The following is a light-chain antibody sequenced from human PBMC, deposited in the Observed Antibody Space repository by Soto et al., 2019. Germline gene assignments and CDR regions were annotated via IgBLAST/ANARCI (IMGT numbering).Light chain of an antibody. CDR1: QSVSNNY. CDR2: GAS. CDR3: QQYCSSPQT. V-gene: IGKV3-20*01. J-gene: IGKJ1*01. Sequence: EIVLTQSPGTLSLSPGERATLPCRASQSVSNNYLAWYQHKPGQAPRLLIYGASSRDTGIPDRFSGSGSGTDFTLTISRLEPEDFAVYYCQQYCSSPQTFGQGTKVEIK.